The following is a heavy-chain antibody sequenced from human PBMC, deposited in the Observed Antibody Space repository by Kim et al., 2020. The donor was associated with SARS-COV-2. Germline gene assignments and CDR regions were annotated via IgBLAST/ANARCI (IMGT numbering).Heavy chain of an antibody. J-gene: IGHJ2*01. CDR1: GFTFSNAW. Sequence: GGSLRLSCAASGFTFSNAWMSWVRQAPGKGLEWVGRIKSKTDGGTTDYAAPVKGRFTISRDDSKNTLYLQMNSLKTEDTAVYYCTTAWGVDWYFDLWGRGTLVTVSS. CDR2: IKSKTDGGTT. V-gene: IGHV3-15*01. CDR3: TTAWGVDWYFDL. D-gene: IGHD7-27*01.